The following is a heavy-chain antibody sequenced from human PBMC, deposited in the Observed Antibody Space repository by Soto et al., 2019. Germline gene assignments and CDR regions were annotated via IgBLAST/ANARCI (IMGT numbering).Heavy chain of an antibody. V-gene: IGHV4-61*08. D-gene: IGHD3-10*01. J-gene: IGHJ4*02. CDR1: GGSISSGGYY. CDR3: ARDTSGLDY. Sequence: SETLSLTCTVSGGSISSGGYYWSWIRRPPGKGLEWIGNIHYSGSTNYSPSLKSRVTISVDTSKNQFSLRLCFVTAADTAVYYCARDTSGLDYWGQGTPVTVSS. CDR2: IHYSGST.